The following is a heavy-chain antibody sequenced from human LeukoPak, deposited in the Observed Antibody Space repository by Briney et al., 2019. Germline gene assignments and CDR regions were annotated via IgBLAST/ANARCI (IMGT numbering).Heavy chain of an antibody. CDR1: GFTLSDYG. D-gene: IGHD2-15*01. V-gene: IGHV3-74*03. CDR3: ARDFYGRYCTGGSCYYRNWLDP. J-gene: IGHJ5*02. CDR2: IHNDGTTT. Sequence: PGGSLRLSCAASGFTLSDYGIHGVRQAPGKGLVWVSHIHNDGTTTTYAASVKGRFTISRDNAKNTVYLDMTGLSGEDTAVYYCARDFYGRYCTGGSCYYRNWLDPWGQGTQVTVSS.